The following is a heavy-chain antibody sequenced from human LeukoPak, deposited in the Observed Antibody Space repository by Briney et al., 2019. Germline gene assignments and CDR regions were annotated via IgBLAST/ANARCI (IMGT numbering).Heavy chain of an antibody. Sequence: SETLSLTCAVSGGSISSSNWWSWVRQPPGKGLEWIGEIYHSGSTNYNPSLKSRVTISVDTSKNQFSLKLSSVTAADTAVYYCARDRYDILTGYYRDAFDIWGQGTMVTVSS. D-gene: IGHD3-9*01. J-gene: IGHJ3*02. CDR3: ARDRYDILTGYYRDAFDI. CDR1: GGSISSSNW. V-gene: IGHV4-4*02. CDR2: IYHSGST.